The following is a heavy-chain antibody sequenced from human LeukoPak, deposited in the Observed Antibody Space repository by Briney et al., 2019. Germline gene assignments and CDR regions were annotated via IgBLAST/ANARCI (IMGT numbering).Heavy chain of an antibody. CDR2: ISSSGNYR. V-gene: IGHV3-21*01. Sequence: GGSLRLSCAASGFSFSTYTMIWFRQAPGKGLEWVSSISSSGNYRDFADSVKGRFTISRDNAQKSLYLQMNSLRAEDTAVYYCTGEYIRGMADYWGQGTVVIVSS. D-gene: IGHD6-13*01. J-gene: IGHJ4*02. CDR3: TGEYIRGMADY. CDR1: GFSFSTYT.